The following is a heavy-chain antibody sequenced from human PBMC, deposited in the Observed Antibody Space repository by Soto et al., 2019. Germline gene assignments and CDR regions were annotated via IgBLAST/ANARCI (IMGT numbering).Heavy chain of an antibody. CDR3: AKEIGSGGSADY. CDR2: ISSSGGST. CDR1: GFTFSRFA. Sequence: GGSLRLSCAAPGFTFSRFAMSWARQAPGKGLEWASAISSSGGSTNYADSVKGRFTISRDNSKNTLYLQMNSLRADDTALYYCAKEIGSGGSADYWGQGTLVTVSS. V-gene: IGHV3-23*01. J-gene: IGHJ4*02. D-gene: IGHD2-15*01.